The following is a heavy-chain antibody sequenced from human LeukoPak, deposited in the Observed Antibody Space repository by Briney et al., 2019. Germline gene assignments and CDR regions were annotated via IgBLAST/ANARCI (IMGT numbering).Heavy chain of an antibody. CDR3: ARDLGYFGSGSYLGWFDP. Sequence: SETLSLTCSVSGGSIDNHYWTWIRRPPGKGLEWIGHIYYSGSTTYNPSLKGRVTISVDTSKNQISLKLSSVTPADTAAYYCARDLGYFGSGSYLGWFDPWGQGTLVTVSS. CDR1: GGSIDNHY. CDR2: IYYSGST. D-gene: IGHD3-10*01. J-gene: IGHJ5*02. V-gene: IGHV4-59*11.